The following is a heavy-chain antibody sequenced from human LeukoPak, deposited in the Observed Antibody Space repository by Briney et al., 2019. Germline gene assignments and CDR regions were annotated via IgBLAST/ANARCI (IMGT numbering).Heavy chain of an antibody. CDR1: GFTFSSYS. CDR2: IKQDGSEK. J-gene: IGHJ3*02. Sequence: GGSLRLSCAASGFTFSSYSMNWVRQAPGKGLEWVANIKQDGSEKYYVDSVKGRFTISRDNAKNSLYLQMNSLRAEDTAVYYCATSRVLDIWGQGTMVTVSS. CDR3: ATSRVLDI. V-gene: IGHV3-7*01.